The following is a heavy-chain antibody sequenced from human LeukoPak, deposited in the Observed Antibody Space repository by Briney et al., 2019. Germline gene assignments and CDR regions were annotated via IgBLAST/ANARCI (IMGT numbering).Heavy chain of an antibody. Sequence: ASVKVSCKASGYTFTSYYMHWVRQAPGQGLEWMGWINPNSGGTNYAQKFQGRVTMTRDTSISTAYMELSRLRSDDTAVYYCASGILYCSSISCYDYWGQGTLVTVSS. V-gene: IGHV1-2*02. CDR2: INPNSGGT. D-gene: IGHD2-2*01. CDR1: GYTFTSYY. CDR3: ASGILYCSSISCYDY. J-gene: IGHJ4*02.